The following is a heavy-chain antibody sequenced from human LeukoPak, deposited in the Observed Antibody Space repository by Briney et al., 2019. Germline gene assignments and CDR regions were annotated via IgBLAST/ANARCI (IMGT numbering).Heavy chain of an antibody. V-gene: IGHV4-30-2*01. CDR3: ARHMGSGSFIYFDY. CDR2: ISESGTT. Sequence: SQTLSLTCAVSGDSFSSDDYYWSWIRQPPGKGLEWIGYISESGTTHYNPSLRSRVTISVDTSKNQFSLKLSSVTAADTAVYYCARHMGSGSFIYFDYWGQGTLVTVSS. CDR1: GDSFSSDDYY. D-gene: IGHD1-26*01. J-gene: IGHJ4*02.